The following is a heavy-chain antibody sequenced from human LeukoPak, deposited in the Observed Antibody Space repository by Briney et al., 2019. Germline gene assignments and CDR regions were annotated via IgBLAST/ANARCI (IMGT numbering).Heavy chain of an antibody. CDR2: IFYSGNT. J-gene: IGHJ3*02. CDR1: GGSISNYY. CDR3: ARRNYYGSGAGIFDI. V-gene: IGHV4-59*01. Sequence: SETLSLTCTVSGGSISNYYWNWIRQPPGKGLEWIGYIFYSGNTNYNPSLKSRVTISVDTSKNQFSLKLSSVTAADTAVYYCARRNYYGSGAGIFDIWGQETMVTVSS. D-gene: IGHD3-10*01.